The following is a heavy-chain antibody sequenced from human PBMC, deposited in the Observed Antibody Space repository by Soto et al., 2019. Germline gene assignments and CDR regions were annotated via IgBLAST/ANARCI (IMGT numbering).Heavy chain of an antibody. CDR3: ASSDRRGFGFDY. Sequence: RSKWYNDYAVSVKSRITINPDTSKNQFSLQLNSVTPEDTALYYCASSDRRGFGFDYWGQGTLVTVSS. D-gene: IGHD3-22*01. V-gene: IGHV6-1*01. CDR2: RSKWYN. J-gene: IGHJ4*02.